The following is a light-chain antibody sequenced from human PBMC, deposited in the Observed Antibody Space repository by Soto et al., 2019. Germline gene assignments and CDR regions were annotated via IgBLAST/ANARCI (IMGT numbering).Light chain of an antibody. CDR2: EVT. V-gene: IGLV2-23*02. CDR1: GSDVGSYNL. CDR3: CSYAGSPYV. J-gene: IGLJ1*01. Sequence: QSALTQPASVSGSPGQSITISCTGTGSDVGSYNLVSWYQQHPGKAPKLMIYEVTKRPSGVSHRFSGSKSGNTATLTISGLQAEDEADYYCCSYAGSPYVFGTGTKVTVL.